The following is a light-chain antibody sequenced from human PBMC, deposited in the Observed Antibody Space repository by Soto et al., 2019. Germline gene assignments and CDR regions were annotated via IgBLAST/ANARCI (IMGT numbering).Light chain of an antibody. CDR2: EVS. V-gene: IGLV2-14*01. CDR1: SSDVSGYNY. Sequence: QSALTQPASVSGSPGQSITISCTGTSSDVSGYNYVSWYQQYPGKAPKLMIYEVSNRPSGVSNRFSGSKSGNRASLTISGLQAEDEADYYCNSYTSSSTRVFGGGTKLTVL. CDR3: NSYTSSSTRV. J-gene: IGLJ3*02.